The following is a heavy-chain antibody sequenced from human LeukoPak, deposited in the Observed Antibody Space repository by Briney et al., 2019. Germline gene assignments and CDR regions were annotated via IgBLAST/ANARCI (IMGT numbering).Heavy chain of an antibody. CDR2: ISSSGSTI. Sequence: GGSLRLSCAASGFTFSSYEMNWVRQAPGKGLEWVSYISSSGSTIYYADSVKGRFTISRDNSKNTLYLQMNSLRAEDTAVYYCASGIPHYYDSSSFDYWGQGTLVTVSS. J-gene: IGHJ4*02. V-gene: IGHV3-48*03. D-gene: IGHD3-22*01. CDR3: ASGIPHYYDSSSFDY. CDR1: GFTFSSYE.